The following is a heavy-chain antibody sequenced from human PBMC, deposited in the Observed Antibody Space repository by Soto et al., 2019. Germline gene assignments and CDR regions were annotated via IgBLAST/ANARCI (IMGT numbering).Heavy chain of an antibody. J-gene: IGHJ3*02. D-gene: IGHD2-2*01. CDR2: IIPIFGTA. CDR3: ARGYCSSTSCHLDI. Sequence: SVKVSCKASGGTFSSYAISWVRQAPGQGLEWMGGIIPIFGTANYAQKFQGRVTITADDSTSTAYMELSSLRSEDTAVYYCARGYCSSTSCHLDIWGQGTVVTVSS. V-gene: IGHV1-69*13. CDR1: GGTFSSYA.